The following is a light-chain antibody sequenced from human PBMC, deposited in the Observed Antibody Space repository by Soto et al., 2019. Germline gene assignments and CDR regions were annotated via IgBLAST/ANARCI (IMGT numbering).Light chain of an antibody. J-gene: IGKJ2*01. V-gene: IGKV4-1*01. Sequence: DIVMTQSPDSLAVSLGARATINCKSSQSVLYSSNNENYVAWYQQKSGQPPKLLIYLASTRESGVPDRFSGSGSGTDFTLTISSLQAEDVAVYYCQQYYLPPPTFGQGTKLEI. CDR2: LAS. CDR1: QSVLYSSNNENY. CDR3: QQYYLPPPT.